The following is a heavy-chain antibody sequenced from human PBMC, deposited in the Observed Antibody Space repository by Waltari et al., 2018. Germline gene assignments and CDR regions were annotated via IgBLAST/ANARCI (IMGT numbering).Heavy chain of an antibody. CDR2: ISGGGGST. V-gene: IGHV3-23*01. CDR3: AKDGGYGDYYAYYYGMDV. J-gene: IGHJ6*02. D-gene: IGHD4-17*01. Sequence: QAPGKGLEWVSTISGGGGSTYYADSVKGRFTISRDNSKNTLYLQMNSLRVEDTAVYYCAKDGGYGDYYAYYYGMDVWGQGTTVTVSS.